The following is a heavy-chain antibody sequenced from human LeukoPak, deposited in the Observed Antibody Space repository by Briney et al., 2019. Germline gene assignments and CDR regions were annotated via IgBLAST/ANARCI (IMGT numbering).Heavy chain of an antibody. Sequence: SETLSLTCAVSGGSISSSNLWSWVRQPPGKGLEWIGEIDHSGSTNYNPSLRSLATLSLDKSKNQFSLKLGSVSAADTAVYYCVRHSGWYFGYWGQGTLVTVSS. J-gene: IGHJ4*02. CDR3: VRHSGWYFGY. CDR2: IDHSGST. D-gene: IGHD6-19*01. CDR1: GGSISSSNL. V-gene: IGHV4-4*02.